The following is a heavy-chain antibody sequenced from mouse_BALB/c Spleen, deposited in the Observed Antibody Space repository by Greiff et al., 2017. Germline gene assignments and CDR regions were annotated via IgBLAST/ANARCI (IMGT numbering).Heavy chain of an antibody. V-gene: IGHV2-6-7*01. CDR3: ARASSGYGYAMDY. CDR1: GFSLTGYG. CDR2: IWGDGST. J-gene: IGHJ4*01. D-gene: IGHD2-14*01. Sequence: VQLQQSGPGLVAPSQSLSITCTVSGFSLTGYGVNWVRQPPGKGLEWLGMIWGDGSTDYNSALKSRLSISKDNSKSQVFLKMNSLQTDDTARYYCARASSGYGYAMDYWGQGTSVTVSS.